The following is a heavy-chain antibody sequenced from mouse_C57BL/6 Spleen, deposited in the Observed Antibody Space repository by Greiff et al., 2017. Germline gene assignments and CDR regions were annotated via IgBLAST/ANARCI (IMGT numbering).Heavy chain of an antibody. CDR1: GYTFTSYW. J-gene: IGHJ3*01. CDR2: INPSNGGT. CDR3: ARDGIYYGSSYGFAY. D-gene: IGHD1-1*01. Sequence: VQLQQSGTELVKPGASVKLSCKASGYTFTSYWMHWVKQRPGQGLEWIGNINPSNGGTNYNEKFKSKATLTVDKSSSTAYMQLSSLTSEDSAVYYCARDGIYYGSSYGFAYWGQGTLVTVSA. V-gene: IGHV1-53*01.